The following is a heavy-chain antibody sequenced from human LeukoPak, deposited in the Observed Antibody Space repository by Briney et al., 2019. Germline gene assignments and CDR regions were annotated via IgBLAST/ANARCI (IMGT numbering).Heavy chain of an antibody. Sequence: GASVKVSCKASGYTFTNYAVHWVRQAPGQRLEWMGWINAGNGNTEYSQNFQDRATITRDTSATTAYMELSSLRSEDTAVYYCARGSYFYGSGSFMGSDYWGQGTLVTVSS. D-gene: IGHD3-10*01. V-gene: IGHV1-3*01. CDR2: INAGNGNT. J-gene: IGHJ4*02. CDR3: ARGSYFYGSGSFMGSDY. CDR1: GYTFTNYA.